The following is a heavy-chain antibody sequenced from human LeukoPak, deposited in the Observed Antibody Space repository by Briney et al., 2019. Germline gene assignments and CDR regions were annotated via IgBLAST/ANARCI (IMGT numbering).Heavy chain of an antibody. V-gene: IGHV3-21*01. CDR1: GFTFSSYW. CDR2: ISSSSSYI. J-gene: IGHJ4*02. CDR3: ARLSYSGSYHPSDY. Sequence: GGSLRLSCAASGFTFSSYWTSWVRQAPGKGLEWVSSISSSSSYIYYADSVKGRFTISRDNAKNSLYLQMNSLRAEDTAVYYRARLSYSGSYHPSDYWGQGTLVTVSS. D-gene: IGHD1-26*01.